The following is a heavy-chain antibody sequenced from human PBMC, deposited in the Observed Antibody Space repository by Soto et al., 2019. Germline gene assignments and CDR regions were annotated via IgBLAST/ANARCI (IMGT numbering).Heavy chain of an antibody. CDR1: GFTFRNYA. Sequence: QPGGSLRLSCAASGFTFRNYAMSWVRQAPGKGLEWVSAISDSGDNTYYADSIKGRFTISRDNSKNTLYLHMNSLRADDTAVYYCGPGNSAVYSMDVWGQGTTVTVSS. J-gene: IGHJ6*02. CDR3: GPGNSAVYSMDV. D-gene: IGHD1-7*01. CDR2: ISDSGDNT. V-gene: IGHV3-23*01.